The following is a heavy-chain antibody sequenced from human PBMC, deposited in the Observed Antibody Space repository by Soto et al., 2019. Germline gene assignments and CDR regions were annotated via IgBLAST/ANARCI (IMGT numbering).Heavy chain of an antibody. CDR3: VKDYYYGSGSYYTLEYFDY. CDR1: GFTFSSYA. V-gene: IGHV3-23*01. CDR2: ISGSGGST. D-gene: IGHD3-10*01. Sequence: GGSLRLSCAASGFTFSSYAMSWVRQAPGRGLEWVSAISGSGGSTYYADSVKGRFTISRDNSKNTLYLQMNSLRAEDTAVYYCVKDYYYGSGSYYTLEYFDYWGQGTLVTVSS. J-gene: IGHJ4*02.